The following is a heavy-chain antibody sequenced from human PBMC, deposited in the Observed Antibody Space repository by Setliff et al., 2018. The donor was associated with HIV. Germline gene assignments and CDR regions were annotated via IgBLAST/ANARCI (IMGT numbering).Heavy chain of an antibody. Sequence: KASETLSLTCAVYSASFSGYFCSWIRHLPGKGLEWIGESNYGGHTNYNPSLKSRVNILVDTSKNQFSLNMTSVTAADTAVYYCVARPMIRGKPFDFWGQGTRVT. D-gene: IGHD3-10*01. CDR1: SASFSGYF. J-gene: IGHJ4*02. V-gene: IGHV4-34*01. CDR3: VARPMIRGKPFDF. CDR2: SNYGGHT.